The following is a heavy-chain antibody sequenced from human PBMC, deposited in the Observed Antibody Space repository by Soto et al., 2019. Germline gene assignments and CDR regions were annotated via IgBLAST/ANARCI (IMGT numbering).Heavy chain of an antibody. CDR3: ASITMVRGVIDY. D-gene: IGHD3-10*01. CDR1: GFTFSSYA. V-gene: IGHV3-30-3*01. Sequence: LRLSCAASGFTFSSYAMHWVRQAPGKGLEWVAVISYDGSNKYYADSVKGRFTISRDNSKNTLYLQMNSLRAEDTAVYYCASITMVRGVIDYWGQGTLVTVSS. J-gene: IGHJ4*02. CDR2: ISYDGSNK.